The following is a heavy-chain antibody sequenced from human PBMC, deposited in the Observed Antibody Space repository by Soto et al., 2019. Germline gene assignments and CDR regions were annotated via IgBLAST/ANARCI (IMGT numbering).Heavy chain of an antibody. Sequence: QVQLQESGPGLVKPSGTLSLTCAVSSGSISSSNWWSWVRQPPGKGLEWIGEIYHSGSTNYNPSLQSRVTISVDKSKNPFSLKLSSVTAADTAVYYCARGGYCSIISCYRYDYWGQGTLVTVSS. J-gene: IGHJ4*02. CDR1: SGSISSSNW. CDR3: ARGGYCSIISCYRYDY. D-gene: IGHD2-2*01. V-gene: IGHV4-4*02. CDR2: IYHSGST.